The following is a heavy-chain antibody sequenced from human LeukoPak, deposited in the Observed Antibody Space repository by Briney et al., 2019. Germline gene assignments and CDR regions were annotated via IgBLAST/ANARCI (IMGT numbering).Heavy chain of an antibody. V-gene: IGHV6-1*01. Sequence: SQTLSLTCVISGDSVSRISSAWNWIRQSPSRGLEWLGRTYFRSKWYSDYAVSVKSRITINPDTSMNQFSLQLNSVTPEDTDVYFCAREKCYYDATGFYPWGYHYYGLDVWGQGTTVTVSS. CDR1: GDSVSRISSA. CDR2: TYFRSKWYS. CDR3: AREKCYYDATGFYPWGYHYYGLDV. J-gene: IGHJ6*02. D-gene: IGHD3-22*01.